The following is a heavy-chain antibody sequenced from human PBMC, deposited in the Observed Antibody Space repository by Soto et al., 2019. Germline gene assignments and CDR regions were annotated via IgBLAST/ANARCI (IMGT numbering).Heavy chain of an antibody. V-gene: IGHV4-39*01. CDR1: GGSISSSSYY. D-gene: IGHD3-22*01. Sequence: SETLSLTCTVSGGSISSSSYYWGWIRQPPGKGLEWIGSIYYSGSTYYNPSLKSRVTISVDTSKNQFSLKLSSVTAADTAVYYCARTYYYDSSGYPFDYWGQGTLVTVSS. CDR2: IYYSGST. J-gene: IGHJ4*02. CDR3: ARTYYYDSSGYPFDY.